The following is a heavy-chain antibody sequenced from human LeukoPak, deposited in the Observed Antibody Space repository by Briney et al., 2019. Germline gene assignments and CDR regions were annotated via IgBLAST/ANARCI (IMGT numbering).Heavy chain of an antibody. V-gene: IGHV3-21*01. J-gene: IGHJ6*02. Sequence: GGSLRLSCAASGFTFSSYRMNWVSQAPGKGLEWVSSISSSSSYIYYADSVKGRFTISRDNAKNSLYLQMNSLRAEDTAVYYCARGNSRAAAGTFLAVWGQGTTVTVSS. D-gene: IGHD6-13*01. CDR3: ARGNSRAAAGTFLAV. CDR1: GFTFSSYR. CDR2: ISSSSSYI.